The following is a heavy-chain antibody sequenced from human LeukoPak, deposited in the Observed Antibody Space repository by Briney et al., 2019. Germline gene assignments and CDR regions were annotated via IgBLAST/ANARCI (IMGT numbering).Heavy chain of an antibody. Sequence: GESLKISCKGFGYSFTFYWIAWVRQMPGKGLEWMGVIYPCASQTRYSPSFQGQVTISADKSITTAYLQWSSLKASDTAMYYCARQDGGGLYYFDYWGQGALVTVSS. D-gene: IGHD4-23*01. CDR3: ARQDGGGLYYFDY. CDR2: IYPCASQT. J-gene: IGHJ4*02. V-gene: IGHV5-51*01. CDR1: GYSFTFYW.